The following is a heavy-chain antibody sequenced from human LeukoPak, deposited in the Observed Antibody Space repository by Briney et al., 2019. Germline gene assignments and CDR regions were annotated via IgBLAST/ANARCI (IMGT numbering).Heavy chain of an antibody. V-gene: IGHV1-69*13. CDR1: GGTFSSYA. Sequence: SVKVSCKASGGTFSSYAISWVRQAPGQGLEWMGGIIPIFGTANYAQKFQGRVTITADESTSTAYMELSSLRSEDTAVYYCARGEMTGYSSGWYTYWGQGTLVTFSS. CDR2: IIPIFGTA. J-gene: IGHJ4*02. CDR3: ARGEMTGYSSGWYTY. D-gene: IGHD6-19*01.